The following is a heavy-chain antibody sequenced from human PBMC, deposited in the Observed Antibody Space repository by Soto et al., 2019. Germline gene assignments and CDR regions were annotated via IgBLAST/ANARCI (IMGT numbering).Heavy chain of an antibody. V-gene: IGHV4-59*01. CDR3: ARSYCGVECYSSWFYP. CDR1: GGSISRYY. CDR2: IYYSGST. Sequence: QVQLQESGPGLVKPSETLSLTCTVSGGSISRYYWSWIRQPPGKGLEWIGYIYYSGSTNYNPSLKSRVPISVDTSKNQFSLKLSSVTAADTAVYSCARSYCGVECYSSWFYPWGQGTLVTVSS. D-gene: IGHD2-21*01. J-gene: IGHJ5*02.